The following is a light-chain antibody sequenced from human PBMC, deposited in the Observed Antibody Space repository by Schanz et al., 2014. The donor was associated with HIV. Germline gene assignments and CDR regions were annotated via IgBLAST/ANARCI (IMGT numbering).Light chain of an antibody. CDR2: DAS. CDR3: QQYGVSPPWT. J-gene: IGKJ1*01. V-gene: IGKV3D-15*01. Sequence: EIVMTQSPATLSVSPGDRATLSCRASESVSSNLAWYQQKPGQAPRLLIYDASNRATGIPARFSGSGSGTDFTLTINRLEPEDFAVYYCQQYGVSPPWTFGQGTKVESK. CDR1: ESVSSN.